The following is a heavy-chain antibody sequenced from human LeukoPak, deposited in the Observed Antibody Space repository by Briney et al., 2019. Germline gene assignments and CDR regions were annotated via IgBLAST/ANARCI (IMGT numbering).Heavy chain of an antibody. CDR2: IYHSGST. D-gene: IGHD1-26*01. Sequence: SETLSLTCTVSGYSISSGYYWGWIRQPPGKGLEWIGSIYHSGSTYYNPSLKSRVTISVDTSKNQFSLKLSSVTAADTAVYYCARDKREPRYAFDIWGQGTMVTVSS. CDR1: GYSISSGYY. J-gene: IGHJ3*02. V-gene: IGHV4-38-2*02. CDR3: ARDKREPRYAFDI.